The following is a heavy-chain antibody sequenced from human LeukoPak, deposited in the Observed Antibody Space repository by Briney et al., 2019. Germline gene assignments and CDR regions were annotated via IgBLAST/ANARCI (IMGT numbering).Heavy chain of an antibody. CDR2: IYHSGST. D-gene: IGHD1-26*01. Sequence: SETLSLTCTVSGYSISSGYYWGWIRQPPGKGLEWIGSIYHSGSTYYNPSLKSRVTISVDTSKNQFSLKLSSVTAADTAVYYCARDKREPRYAFDIWGQGTMVTVSS. CDR1: GYSISSGYY. J-gene: IGHJ3*02. V-gene: IGHV4-38-2*02. CDR3: ARDKREPRYAFDI.